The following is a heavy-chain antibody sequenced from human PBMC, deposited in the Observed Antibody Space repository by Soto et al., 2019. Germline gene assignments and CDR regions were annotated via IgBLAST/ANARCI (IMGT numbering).Heavy chain of an antibody. CDR2: IYYSGST. Sequence: PSETLSLTCTVSGGSISSGGYYWSWIRQHPGKGLEWIGYIYYSGSTYYNPSLKSRITISVDTSKNQFSLKLSSVTAADTAVYYCARDLGNLWAFDIWGQGTMVTVS. J-gene: IGHJ3*02. D-gene: IGHD2-21*01. V-gene: IGHV4-31*03. CDR3: ARDLGNLWAFDI. CDR1: GGSISSGGYY.